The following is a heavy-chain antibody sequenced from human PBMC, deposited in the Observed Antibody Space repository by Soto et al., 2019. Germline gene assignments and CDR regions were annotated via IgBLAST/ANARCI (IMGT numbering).Heavy chain of an antibody. CDR3: ARHGRDSYYNWFDP. J-gene: IGHJ5*02. D-gene: IGHD2-21*01. CDR1: GGAIGGTSYY. Sequence: PSETLSLTCSVSGGAIGGTSYYWGWIRQPPGKGLEWIGSVYYSGTTVYDPSLKSRVTISIDMSKNLFSLKLSSVTAADTALYYCARHGRDSYYNWFDPWGQGTPVTVS. V-gene: IGHV4-39*01. CDR2: VYYSGTT.